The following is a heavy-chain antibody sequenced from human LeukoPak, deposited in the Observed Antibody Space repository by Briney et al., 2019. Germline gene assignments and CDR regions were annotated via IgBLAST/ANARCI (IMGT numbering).Heavy chain of an antibody. CDR1: GFTFSSYA. V-gene: IGHV3-23*01. Sequence: PGGSLRLSCATSGFTFSSYAMTWVRQAPGKGLEWVSAISGSGGSAYYADSVKGRFTISRDNSKNTLYLQMNSLRAEDTAIYYCAKYSQLLSGYYFDFWGQGTLVTVSS. CDR3: AKYSQLLSGYYFDF. D-gene: IGHD2-2*01. J-gene: IGHJ4*02. CDR2: ISGSGGSA.